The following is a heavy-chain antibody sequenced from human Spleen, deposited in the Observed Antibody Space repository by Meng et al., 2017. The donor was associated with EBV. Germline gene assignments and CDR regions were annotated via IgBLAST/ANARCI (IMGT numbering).Heavy chain of an antibody. CDR1: GGSIIRNNL. CDR2: NLSRGSN. Sequence: QGERQVWGAGLLKPSGTLSLTCVVSGGSIIRNNLGSLRRHPPGKWLEWIGENLSRGSNNYTPSKKRRVTTSVDKSKNQFSMRLSSVTAEDTVVYYCVQGERVAAGVSFEYWGQGTLVTVSS. CDR3: VQGERVAAGVSFEY. J-gene: IGHJ4*02. V-gene: IGHV4-4*02. D-gene: IGHD6-13*01.